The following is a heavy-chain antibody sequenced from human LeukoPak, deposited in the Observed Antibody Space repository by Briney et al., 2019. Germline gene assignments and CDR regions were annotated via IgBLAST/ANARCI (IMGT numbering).Heavy chain of an antibody. V-gene: IGHV4-59*01. CDR2: IYHSGTT. J-gene: IGHJ4*02. D-gene: IGHD5-18*01. CDR1: GGSISSYY. CDR3: ARSRYSYGTIHY. Sequence: PSETLSLTCTVSGGSISSYYWTWIRQPPGKGLEWIGYIYHSGTTKYNPSLKSRVTISGDTSKNQFSLKLRSVTAADTAVYYCARSRYSYGTIHYWGQGTLVTVSS.